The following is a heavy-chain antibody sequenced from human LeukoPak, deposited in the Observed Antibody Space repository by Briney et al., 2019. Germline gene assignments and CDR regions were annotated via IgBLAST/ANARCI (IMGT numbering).Heavy chain of an antibody. V-gene: IGHV4-59*01. CDR1: GGSISSYY. CDR2: IYYSGST. J-gene: IGHJ4*02. CDR3: ARGGYSYGFFE. D-gene: IGHD5-18*01. Sequence: SETLSLTCTVSGGSISSYYWSWIRQPPGKGLEWIGYIYYSGSTNYNPSLKSRVTISVDTSKNQFSLKLSSVTAADTAVYYCARGGYSYGFFEWGQGTLVTVSS.